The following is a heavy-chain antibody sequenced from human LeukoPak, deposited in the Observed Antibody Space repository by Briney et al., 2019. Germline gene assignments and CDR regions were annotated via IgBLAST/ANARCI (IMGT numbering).Heavy chain of an antibody. Sequence: GGSLRLSCAASGFTFSSYAMSWVRQAPGKGLEWVSSISSSGSYIYYADSLKGRFAISRDNAKNSLYLQMNNLRAEDTAVYYCAREDASSLDYWGQGILVTVSS. J-gene: IGHJ4*02. CDR2: ISSSGSYI. CDR1: GFTFSSYA. D-gene: IGHD6-13*01. CDR3: AREDASSLDY. V-gene: IGHV3-21*06.